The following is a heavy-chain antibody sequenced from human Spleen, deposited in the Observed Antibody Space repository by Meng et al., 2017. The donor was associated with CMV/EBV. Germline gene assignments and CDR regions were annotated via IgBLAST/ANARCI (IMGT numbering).Heavy chain of an antibody. CDR2: ISYIGST. Sequence: GSLRLSCTVSGGSVSSGLYYWSWLRQPPGKGLEWIGYISYIGSTSYNPSLKTRVTISVDTSKNQFSLKLRSVTAADTAVYYCARVGAAGLVYWGQGTLVTVSS. J-gene: IGHJ4*02. CDR1: GGSVSSGLYY. V-gene: IGHV4-61*01. D-gene: IGHD6-13*01. CDR3: ARVGAAGLVY.